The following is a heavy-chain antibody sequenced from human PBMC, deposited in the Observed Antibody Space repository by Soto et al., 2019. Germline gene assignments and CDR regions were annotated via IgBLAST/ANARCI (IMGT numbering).Heavy chain of an antibody. Sequence: GSTNYNPSLKSRVTISGDTSKNQFSLKLSPVTAADTAVYYCARQYADYHYYYGMDVWGQGTTVTVSS. J-gene: IGHJ6*02. D-gene: IGHD5-12*01. CDR2: GST. CDR3: ARQYADYHYYYGMDV. V-gene: IGHV4-61*07.